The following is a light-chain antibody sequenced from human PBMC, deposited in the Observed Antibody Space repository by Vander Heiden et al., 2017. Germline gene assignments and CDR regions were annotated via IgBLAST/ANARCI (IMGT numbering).Light chain of an antibody. CDR1: SSDVGGYNY. V-gene: IGLV2-14*01. CDR2: DVS. CDR3: SSYTSSSTWV. J-gene: IGLJ3*02. Sequence: QSPRPRPPPVSWSPGPSIAIPCPGTSSDVGGYNYDACYQQHPGNAPKLLIYDVSNRPSAVSTRFSGSKSGNTASPTTSGRKDEDDADYYCSSYTSSSTWVFGGGTKLTVL.